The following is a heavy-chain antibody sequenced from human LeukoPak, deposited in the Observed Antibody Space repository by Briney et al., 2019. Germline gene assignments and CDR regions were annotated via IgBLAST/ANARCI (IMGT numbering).Heavy chain of an antibody. CDR1: GFNFIDYY. V-gene: IGHV3-11*04. Sequence: PGGSLRLSCVASGFNFIDYYMSWIRQVPGKGLEWIAYISNTGQTIYYADSVKGRFTISRDNAKNSLYLQMNSLRAEDTAVYYCARVHNGDYEDAFDIWGQGTMVTVSS. CDR3: ARVHNGDYEDAFDI. J-gene: IGHJ3*02. CDR2: ISNTGQTI. D-gene: IGHD4-17*01.